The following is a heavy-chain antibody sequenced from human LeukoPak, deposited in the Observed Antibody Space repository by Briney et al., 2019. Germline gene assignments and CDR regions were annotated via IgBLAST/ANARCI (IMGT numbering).Heavy chain of an antibody. CDR2: TRKKANSYTT. D-gene: IGHD5-18*01. J-gene: IGHJ4*02. V-gene: IGHV3-72*01. Sequence: PGGSLRLSCAASGSTFSDHYMDWVRQAPGKGLEWIGRTRKKANSYTTEYAASVKGRFTISRDDSKNSLYLQMNSLETEDTAVYYCASVMSVDTAVLDYWGQGALVTVSS. CDR3: ASVMSVDTAVLDY. CDR1: GSTFSDHY.